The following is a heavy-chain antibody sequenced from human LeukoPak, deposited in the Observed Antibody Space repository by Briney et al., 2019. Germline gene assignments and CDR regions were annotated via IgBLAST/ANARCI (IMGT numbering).Heavy chain of an antibody. CDR3: AREGVRAPFDY. J-gene: IGHJ4*02. CDR1: GNSISSGDNY. Sequence: SETLSLTCTVSGNSISSGDNYWSWIRQPAGKGLEWIGRIYTSGGTNYNPSLKSRVTISVDTSKNQFSLKLSSVTAADTAVYYCAREGVRAPFDYWGQGTLVTVSS. CDR2: IYTSGGT. V-gene: IGHV4-61*02.